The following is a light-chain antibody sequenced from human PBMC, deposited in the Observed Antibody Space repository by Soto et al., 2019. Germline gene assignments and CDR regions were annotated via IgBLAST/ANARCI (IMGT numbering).Light chain of an antibody. V-gene: IGLV2-14*01. CDR1: SSDVGGYNY. J-gene: IGLJ1*01. CDR2: EVS. CDR3: NSYTSKSTGV. Sequence: QSALTQPASVSGSPGQSITISCTGTSSDVGGYNYVSWYQHHPGKAPKLIIYEVSNRPSGVSHRFSGSKSGNTASLTISGLQAEDEADYYCNSYTSKSTGVFGTGTKLTVL.